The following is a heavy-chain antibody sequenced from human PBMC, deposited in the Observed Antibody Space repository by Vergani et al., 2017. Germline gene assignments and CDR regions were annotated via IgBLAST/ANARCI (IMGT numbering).Heavy chain of an antibody. CDR2: ISAYNGNT. CDR3: ARSRPAFGITMIESDY. J-gene: IGHJ4*02. V-gene: IGHV1-18*01. CDR1: GYTFTSYG. D-gene: IGHD3-22*01. Sequence: QVQLVQSGAEVKKPGASVKVSCKASGYTFTSYGISWVRQAPGQGLEWMGWISAYNGNTNDAQKLQGRVTMTTDTSTSTAYMELRSLRSDDTAVYYCARSRPAFGITMIESDYWGQGTLVTVSS.